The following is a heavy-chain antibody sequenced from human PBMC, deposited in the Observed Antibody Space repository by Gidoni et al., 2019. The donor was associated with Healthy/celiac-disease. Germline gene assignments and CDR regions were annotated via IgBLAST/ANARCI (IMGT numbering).Heavy chain of an antibody. Sequence: EVQLGESGGGLVRPGGSLRLSGAASGFTFRSYDMHWVRQATGKGVELVSSFGTAGDTYYPGSVKGRFTISRENAKNSLYLQMNSLRAGDTAVYYCARGSTMSFAFDIWGQGTMVTVSS. CDR3: ARGSTMSFAFDI. CDR1: GFTFRSYD. CDR2: FGTAGDT. J-gene: IGHJ3*02. D-gene: IGHD3-10*02. V-gene: IGHV3-13*01.